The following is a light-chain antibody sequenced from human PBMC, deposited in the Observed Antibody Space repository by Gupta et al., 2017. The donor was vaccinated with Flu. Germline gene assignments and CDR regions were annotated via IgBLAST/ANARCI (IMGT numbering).Light chain of an antibody. V-gene: IGKV1-39*01. CDR3: QQSYGRPYTFGPGTK. J-gene: IGKJ2*01. CDR1: QSISIY. Sequence: TCRASQSISIYLNWYQQKPGKPPKLLIYAASRLQSGVPSRFSGSGSGTDFTLTITSLQPDDFATYYCQQSYGRPYTFGPGTKLGPGTKLEIK. CDR2: AAS.